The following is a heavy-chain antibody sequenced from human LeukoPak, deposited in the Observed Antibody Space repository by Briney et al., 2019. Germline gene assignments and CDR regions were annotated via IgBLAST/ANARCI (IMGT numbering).Heavy chain of an antibody. D-gene: IGHD5-18*01. CDR2: IYYSGST. V-gene: IGHV4-59*01. CDR1: GGSISSYY. Sequence: PAETLSLTCTVSGGSISSYYWSWIRQPPGKGLEWMGFIYYSGSTNYNPSLKRRVTISVDTSKNQFSLKLSSVTAADTAVYYCEREWGYSYGYSAFDIWGQGTMVTVSS. J-gene: IGHJ3*02. CDR3: EREWGYSYGYSAFDI.